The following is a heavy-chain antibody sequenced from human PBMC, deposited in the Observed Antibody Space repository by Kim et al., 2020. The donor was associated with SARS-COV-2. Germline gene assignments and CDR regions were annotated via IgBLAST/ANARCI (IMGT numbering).Heavy chain of an antibody. Sequence: GGSLRLSCAASGFTVSSNYMSWVRQAPGKGLEWVSVIYSGGSTYYADSVKGPFTISRHNSKNTLYLQMNSLRAEDTAVYYCAREMIAAAGPDYYYYGMDVWGQGTTVTVSS. D-gene: IGHD6-13*01. CDR3: AREMIAAAGPDYYYYGMDV. J-gene: IGHJ6*02. V-gene: IGHV3-53*04. CDR2: IYSGGST. CDR1: GFTVSSNY.